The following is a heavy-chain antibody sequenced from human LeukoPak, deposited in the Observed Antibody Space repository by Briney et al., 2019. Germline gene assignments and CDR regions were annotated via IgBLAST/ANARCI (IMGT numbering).Heavy chain of an antibody. Sequence: APVNVSCKASGYTFTGYYMHWVRQAPGQGLEWMGWINPNSGGTNYAQKFQGRVTMTRDTSISTAYMELSRLRSDDTAVYYCASGDMVRGVTTDYWGQGTLVTVSS. CDR1: GYTFTGYY. V-gene: IGHV1-2*02. CDR3: ASGDMVRGVTTDY. CDR2: INPNSGGT. J-gene: IGHJ4*02. D-gene: IGHD3-10*01.